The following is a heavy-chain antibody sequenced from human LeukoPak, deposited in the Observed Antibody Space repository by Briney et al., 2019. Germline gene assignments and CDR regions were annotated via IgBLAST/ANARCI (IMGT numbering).Heavy chain of an antibody. CDR2: VRNKANTYST. CDR3: VRVWRGYYFDS. J-gene: IGHJ4*02. D-gene: IGHD3-10*01. Sequence: GGSLRLSCAASGFIFSDHHMDWVRQAPGKGLEWVGRVRNKANTYSTNYAASVKGRFSITRDDSMNSVYLQMNSLKTEDTAVYYCVRVWRGYYFDSWGQGILVTVSS. V-gene: IGHV3-72*01. CDR1: GFIFSDHH.